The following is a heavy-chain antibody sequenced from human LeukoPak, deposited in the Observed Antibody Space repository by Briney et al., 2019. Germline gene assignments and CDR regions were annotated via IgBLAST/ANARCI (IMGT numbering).Heavy chain of an antibody. V-gene: IGHV3-23*01. Sequence: PGGSLRLSCAASGFTFGSYAMSWVRQAPGKGLEWVSTISGNGGATYYADSVKGRFTISRDNSKNTLYLQMNSLRAEDTAVYYCAKAPGIAAAGRMDVWGQGTTVTVSS. CDR1: GFTFGSYA. CDR3: AKAPGIAAAGRMDV. D-gene: IGHD6-13*01. CDR2: ISGNGGAT. J-gene: IGHJ6*02.